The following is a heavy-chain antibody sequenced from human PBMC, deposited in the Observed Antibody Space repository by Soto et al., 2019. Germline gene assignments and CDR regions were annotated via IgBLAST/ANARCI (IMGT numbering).Heavy chain of an antibody. Sequence: QVQLVESGGGVVQPGRSLRLSCAASGFAFSTYAIHWVRQAPGKGPEWVAVISYDGINKYYAESVKGRFTISRDNSKNTLYLEMNSLRAEDTAVYHCAKDRKVYGSGRKAADHWGQGTLVTVSS. D-gene: IGHD3-10*01. CDR3: AKDRKVYGSGRKAADH. J-gene: IGHJ4*02. CDR1: GFAFSTYA. V-gene: IGHV3-30*18. CDR2: ISYDGINK.